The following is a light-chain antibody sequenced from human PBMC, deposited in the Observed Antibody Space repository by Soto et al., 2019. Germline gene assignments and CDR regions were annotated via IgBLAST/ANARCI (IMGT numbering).Light chain of an antibody. V-gene: IGLV3-21*02. J-gene: IGLJ2*01. CDR2: NGS. CDR1: NIETKS. CDR3: QVWDSASDHVL. Sequence: SYELTQPPSVSVAPGQTARITCGGNNIETKSVHWYQQKPGQAPVLVVYNGSDRPSGIPERFSGSKSGNTATLTISRVEAGDEADYYCQVWDSASDHVLFGGGTKVTVL.